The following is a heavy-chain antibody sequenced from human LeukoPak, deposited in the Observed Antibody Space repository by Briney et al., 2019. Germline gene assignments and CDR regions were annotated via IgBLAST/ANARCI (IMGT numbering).Heavy chain of an antibody. CDR1: GFTFSSYA. J-gene: IGHJ4*02. Sequence: PGASLRLSCAASGFTFSSYAMSWVRQAPGKGLEWVANIKQDGSEKNYVDSVKGRFTISRDNAKNSLFLQMNSLRAEDTAVYYCARHSNGWSEGTYWGQGTLVTVTS. V-gene: IGHV3-7*03. D-gene: IGHD6-19*01. CDR2: IKQDGSEK. CDR3: ARHSNGWSEGTY.